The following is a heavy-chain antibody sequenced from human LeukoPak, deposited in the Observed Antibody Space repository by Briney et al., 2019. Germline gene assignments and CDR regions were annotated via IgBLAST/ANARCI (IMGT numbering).Heavy chain of an antibody. D-gene: IGHD1-26*01. CDR2: ISSSSSYI. CDR3: ARDSFFRSSGSYYFDY. CDR1: GFTFSSYS. V-gene: IGHV3-21*01. Sequence: GGSLRLSCAASGFTFSSYSMNWVRQAPGKGLEWVSSISSSSSYIYYADSVKGRFTISRDNAKNSLYLQMNSLRAEDTAVYYCARDSFFRSSGSYYFDYWGQGTLVTVSS. J-gene: IGHJ4*02.